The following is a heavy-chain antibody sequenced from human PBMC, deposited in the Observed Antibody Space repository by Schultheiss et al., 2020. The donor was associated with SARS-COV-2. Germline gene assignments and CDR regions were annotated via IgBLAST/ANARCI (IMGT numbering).Heavy chain of an antibody. CDR2: ISYDGSNK. D-gene: IGHD2-2*01. CDR1: GFTFSSYA. J-gene: IGHJ4*02. CDR3: AREWTAAPFDY. V-gene: IGHV3-30*04. Sequence: GGSLRLSCAASGFTFSSYAMHWVRQAPGKGLEWVAVISYDGSNKYYADSVKGRFTISRDNSKNTLYVQMNSLRIEDTAVYYCAREWTAAPFDYWGQGTLVTVSS.